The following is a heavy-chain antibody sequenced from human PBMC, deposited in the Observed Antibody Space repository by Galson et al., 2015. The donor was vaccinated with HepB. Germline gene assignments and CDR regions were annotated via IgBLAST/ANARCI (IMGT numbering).Heavy chain of an antibody. J-gene: IGHJ6*02. V-gene: IGHV1-69*06. CDR1: GGTFSSYA. CDR2: IIPIFGTA. D-gene: IGHD6-13*01. Sequence: SVKVSCKASGGTFSSYAISWVRQAPGQGLEWMGGIIPIFGTANYAQKFQGRVTITADKSTSTAYMELSSLRSEDAAVYYCASYSSSRRRGNYYYYGMDVWVQGTTVTVSS. CDR3: ASYSSSRRRGNYYYYGMDV.